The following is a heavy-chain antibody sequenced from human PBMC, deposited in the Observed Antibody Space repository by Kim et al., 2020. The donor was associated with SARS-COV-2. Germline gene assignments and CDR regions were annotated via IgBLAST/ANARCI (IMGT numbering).Heavy chain of an antibody. D-gene: IGHD3-22*01. CDR1: GYTFTSYG. V-gene: IGHV1-18*01. Sequence: ASVKVSCKSSGYTFTSYGISWVRQAPGQGLEWMGWISAYNGNTNYAQKLQGRVTMTTDTSTSTAYLELRSLRPEDTAGYYFAGDHRIYYYDSSGYYGYWGQGNLVTVSS. CDR2: ISAYNGNT. J-gene: IGHJ4*02. CDR3: AGDHRIYYYDSSGYYGY.